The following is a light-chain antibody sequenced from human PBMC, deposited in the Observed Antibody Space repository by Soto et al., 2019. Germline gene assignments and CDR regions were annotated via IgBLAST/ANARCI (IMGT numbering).Light chain of an antibody. V-gene: IGKV1-5*01. CDR1: QSISKW. Sequence: DILMTQSPSTLSASVGDTVTITCRASQSISKWVAWYQQKAGKAPNVLIFDASNSEKGVPSRFSGSGSGTEFTLIITGLQPEDFATYYCHQYDSYPYTFGQGTKVDI. CDR2: DAS. CDR3: HQYDSYPYT. J-gene: IGKJ2*01.